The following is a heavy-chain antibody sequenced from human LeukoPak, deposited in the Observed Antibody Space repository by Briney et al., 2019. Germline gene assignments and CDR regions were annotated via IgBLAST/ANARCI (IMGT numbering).Heavy chain of an antibody. CDR2: IKSDGST. CDR1: GFTFSGYW. D-gene: IGHD3-22*01. CDR3: ARAPSEIGGYYPEYFRH. J-gene: IGHJ1*01. Sequence: GGSLRLSCAASGFTFSGYWMHWVRQAPGRGLVWVSRIKSDGSTNYADSVKGRFTISRDNAKNTVSLQMNSLRAEDTGVYYCARAPSEIGGYYPEYFRHWGQGTLVTVSS. V-gene: IGHV3-74*01.